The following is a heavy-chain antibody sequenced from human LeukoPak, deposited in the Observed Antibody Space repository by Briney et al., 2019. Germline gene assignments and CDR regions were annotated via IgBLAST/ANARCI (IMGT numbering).Heavy chain of an antibody. CDR3: ARVVVPAELDAFDI. J-gene: IGHJ3*02. Sequence: GGSLRLSCAASGFTFSDYYMSWIRQAPGKGLEWVSYISSSGSTIYYADSVKGRFTISRDNAKNSLYLQMNSLRAEDTAVYYCARVVVPAELDAFDIWGQGTMSPSLQ. CDR1: GFTFSDYY. V-gene: IGHV3-11*04. CDR2: ISSSGSTI. D-gene: IGHD2-2*01.